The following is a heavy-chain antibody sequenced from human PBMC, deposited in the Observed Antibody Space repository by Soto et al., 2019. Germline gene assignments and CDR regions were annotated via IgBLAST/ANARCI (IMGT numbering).Heavy chain of an antibody. V-gene: IGHV3-23*01. CDR1: GFTFSSYA. CDR2: ISGSGGST. CDR3: AKDRVFSDILRDYYYSMDV. Sequence: EVQLLESGGGLVQPGGSLRLSCAASGFTFSSYAMSWVRQAPGKGLEWVSAISGSGGSTYYADSVKGRFTISRDNSKKTLYLQMNSLRAEDTAVYYCAKDRVFSDILRDYYYSMDVWGQGNTVTVSS. J-gene: IGHJ6*02. D-gene: IGHD3-9*01.